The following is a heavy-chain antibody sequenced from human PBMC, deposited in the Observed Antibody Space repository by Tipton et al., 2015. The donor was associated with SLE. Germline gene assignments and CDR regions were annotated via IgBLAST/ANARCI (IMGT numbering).Heavy chain of an antibody. V-gene: IGHV4-59*11. Sequence: TLSLTCTVSRASITSHFWSWFRQPPEKGLEWIGYKYSTGSTNYNPSLKSRVTMSVDTSKNQFSLKLSSVTAADTAVYYCAREYPIAAAAAEAFDIWGQGTMVTVSS. CDR1: RASITSHF. CDR3: AREYPIAAAAAEAFDI. CDR2: KYSTGST. D-gene: IGHD6-13*01. J-gene: IGHJ3*02.